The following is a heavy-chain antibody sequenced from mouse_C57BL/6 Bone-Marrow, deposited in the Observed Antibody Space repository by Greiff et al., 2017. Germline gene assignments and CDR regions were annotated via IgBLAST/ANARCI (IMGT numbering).Heavy chain of an antibody. Sequence: VQLQQSGAELVKPGASVKLSCKASGYTFTSYWMHWVKQRPGQGLEWIGMIHPNSGSSNYNETFKSKATLTVDKSSSTAYMQLSSLTSEDSAVYYCARGGLLYGSSPFWYFDVWGTGTTVTVSS. V-gene: IGHV1-64*01. CDR3: ARGGLLYGSSPFWYFDV. CDR2: IHPNSGSS. D-gene: IGHD1-1*01. J-gene: IGHJ1*03. CDR1: GYTFTSYW.